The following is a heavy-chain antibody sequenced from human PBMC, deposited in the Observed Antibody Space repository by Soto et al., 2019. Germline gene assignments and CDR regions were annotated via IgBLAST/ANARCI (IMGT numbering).Heavy chain of an antibody. CDR3: ARGPDIVVVPAIDY. V-gene: IGHV3-21*01. CDR2: ISSSSSYI. Sequence: GGSLRLSCAASGFTFSSFSMSWVRQAPGKGLEWVSSISSSSSYIYYADSVKGRFTISRDNAKNSLYLQMNSLRAEDTAVYYCARGPDIVVVPAIDYWGQGTLVTVSS. J-gene: IGHJ4*02. D-gene: IGHD2-2*01. CDR1: GFTFSSFS.